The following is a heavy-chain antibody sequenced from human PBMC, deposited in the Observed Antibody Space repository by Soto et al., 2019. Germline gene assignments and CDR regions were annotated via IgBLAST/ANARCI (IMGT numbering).Heavy chain of an antibody. J-gene: IGHJ5*02. CDR3: AAGRLPAAQYGWFEP. Sequence: VSLRLSCAASGFTFNNYAMNWVRQAPGKGLEWVSGISGSGDSPYYADSAKGRLTISRENSKNTLFLQMNSLRVEDTAVYYCAAGRLPAAQYGWFEPWGEGTLVTVS. D-gene: IGHD2-2*01. CDR2: ISGSGDSP. CDR1: GFTFNNYA. V-gene: IGHV3-23*01.